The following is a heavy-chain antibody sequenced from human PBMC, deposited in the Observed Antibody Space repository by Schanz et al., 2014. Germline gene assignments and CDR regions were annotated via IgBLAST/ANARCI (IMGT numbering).Heavy chain of an antibody. CDR2: MNPNSGNP. CDR1: GYAFSDYG. Sequence: QGQLVQSGPEVKEPGASVKVSCKTSGYAFSDYGITWVRQAPGQGLEWLGWMNPNSGNPGFAQKFRGRVTMTRNTSMSTAYIDLHILTSEDTAVYYCARGRAFDYWGQGTLVTVSS. V-gene: IGHV1-8*02. J-gene: IGHJ4*02. CDR3: ARGRAFDY.